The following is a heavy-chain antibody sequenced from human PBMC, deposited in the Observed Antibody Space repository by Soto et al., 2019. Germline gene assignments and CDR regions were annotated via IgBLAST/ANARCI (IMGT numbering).Heavy chain of an antibody. CDR2: MSSWDTIV. CDR3: ASGRDYFDF. Sequence: QVELVESGGGLVKPGGSLGLSFVDSGFTFSDHYMSWIRQAPGKGLEWLSFMSSWDTIVHYRDSVKGRFTISRDNAKNSLYLQMNSLRADDTAVYYCASGRDYFDFWGQGALVTVSS. CDR1: GFTFSDHY. V-gene: IGHV3-11*01. J-gene: IGHJ4*02.